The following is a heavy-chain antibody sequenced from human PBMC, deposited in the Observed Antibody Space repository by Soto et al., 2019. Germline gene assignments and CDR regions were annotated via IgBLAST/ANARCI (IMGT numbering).Heavy chain of an antibody. CDR2: ISSSSSYI. CDR3: ARGYSSSWYVGEFDY. V-gene: IGHV3-21*01. Sequence: GGSLRLSCAASGFTFSSHSMNWVRQAPGKGLEWVSSISSSSSYIYYADSVKGRFTISRDNAKNSLYLQMNSLRAEDTAVYYCARGYSSSWYVGEFDYWGQGTLVTVSS. D-gene: IGHD6-13*01. J-gene: IGHJ4*02. CDR1: GFTFSSHS.